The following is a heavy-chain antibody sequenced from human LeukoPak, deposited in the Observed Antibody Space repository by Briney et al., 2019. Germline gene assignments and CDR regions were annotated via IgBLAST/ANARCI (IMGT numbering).Heavy chain of an antibody. D-gene: IGHD3-10*01. CDR2: INPNSDGT. J-gene: IGHJ5*02. CDR3: ARPPMVRGVNWFDL. V-gene: IGHV1-2*02. CDR1: GYTFTGYY. Sequence: GASVKVSCKASGYTFTGYYIHWVRQAPGQGLEWMGWINPNSDGTNYAQKSQGRVTMTRDTSISTAYMELSRLRSDDTAVYYCARPPMVRGVNWFDLWGQGTLVTVSS.